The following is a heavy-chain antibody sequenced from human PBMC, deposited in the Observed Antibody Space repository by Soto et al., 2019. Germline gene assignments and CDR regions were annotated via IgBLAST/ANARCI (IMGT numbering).Heavy chain of an antibody. J-gene: IGHJ4*02. V-gene: IGHV4-59*01. CDR3: ARMLRSGALDY. CDR1: DGSINNYH. D-gene: IGHD1-26*01. Sequence: QVQLQESGPGPVKPSETLSLTCTVSDGSINNYHWSWIRQPPGGGLEWIGYIYFTGSTNYNPSLKSRVTLSVDTSKNQFSLKLSSVTAADTAMYYCARMLRSGALDYWGQGSLVTVSS. CDR2: IYFTGST.